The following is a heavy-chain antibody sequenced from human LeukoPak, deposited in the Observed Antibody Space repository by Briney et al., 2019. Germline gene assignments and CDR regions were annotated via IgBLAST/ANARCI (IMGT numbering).Heavy chain of an antibody. CDR1: SGSFSGYY. CDR2: INHSGST. CDR3: ARGLAGWFDGY. J-gene: IGHJ4*02. D-gene: IGHD6-19*01. Sequence: PSETLSLTCGVYSGSFSGYYWSWISQPPGKGLEWIGEINHSGSTNYNPSLKRRVTISVDTSKNQFSLKLSSVTAADTAVYYCARGLAGWFDGYWGQGTLVTVSS. V-gene: IGHV4-34*01.